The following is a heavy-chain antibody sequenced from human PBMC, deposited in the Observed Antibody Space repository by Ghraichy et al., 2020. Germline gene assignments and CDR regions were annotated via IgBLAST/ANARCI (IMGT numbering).Heavy chain of an antibody. CDR2: IYAHGST. Sequence: SETLSLTCSVSGASITGYYWSWIRQPAGKGLEWIGRIYAHGSTDYNPSLKGRVTMSIDTVNNEFSLRLTSLGAADTAVYYWVTNQASGSWFDPWGQGTLVTVSS. CDR1: GASITGYY. CDR3: VTNQASGSWFDP. J-gene: IGHJ5*02. D-gene: IGHD1-26*01. V-gene: IGHV4-4*07.